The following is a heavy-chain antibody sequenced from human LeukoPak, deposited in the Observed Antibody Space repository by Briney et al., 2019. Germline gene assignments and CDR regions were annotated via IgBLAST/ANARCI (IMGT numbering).Heavy chain of an antibody. Sequence: SETLSLTCTDSGGSISSGDYYWSWIRQPPGKGLEWIGYIYYSGSTYYNPSLKSRVTISVDTSKNQFSLKLSSVTAADTAVYYCMSGSYYVFDYWGQGTLVTVSS. V-gene: IGHV4-30-4*01. CDR3: MSGSYYVFDY. CDR2: IYYSGST. D-gene: IGHD1-26*01. J-gene: IGHJ4*02. CDR1: GGSISSGDYY.